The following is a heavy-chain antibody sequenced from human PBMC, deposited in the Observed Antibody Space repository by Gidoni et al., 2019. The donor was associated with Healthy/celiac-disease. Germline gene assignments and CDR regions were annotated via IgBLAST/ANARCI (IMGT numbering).Heavy chain of an antibody. J-gene: IGHJ4*02. D-gene: IGHD1-26*01. Sequence: QVQLVESGGGVVQPGRSLRLSCVASAFAFSSYGMPWIRQAPGKGLEWVAVIAYDGTKKSYADSVKGRFTISRDNSKNTLYLQMSSLGPEDTAVYYCAKGPHSGSYHSPVFWGQGTLVTVSS. CDR1: AFAFSSYG. CDR2: IAYDGTKK. CDR3: AKGPHSGSYHSPVF. V-gene: IGHV3-30*18.